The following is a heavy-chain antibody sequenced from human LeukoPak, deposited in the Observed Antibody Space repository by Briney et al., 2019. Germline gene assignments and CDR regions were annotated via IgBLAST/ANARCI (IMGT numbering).Heavy chain of an antibody. CDR1: GFTFKTYA. CDR2: MSGSGSST. Sequence: GGSLRLSCAASGFTFKTYAMHWVRQVPGKGPEWVSRMSGSGSSTNYADSVKGRFTISRDNSKNTLYLQMNSLRAEDTAFYCAKDAQGLVRGGIYFDDWGQGTLVTVSS. V-gene: IGHV3-23*01. J-gene: IGHJ4*02. CDR3: AKDAQGLVRGGIYFDD. D-gene: IGHD6-19*01.